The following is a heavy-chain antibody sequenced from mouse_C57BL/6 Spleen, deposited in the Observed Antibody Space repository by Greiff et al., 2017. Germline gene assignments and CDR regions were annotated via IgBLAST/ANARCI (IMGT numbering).Heavy chain of an antibody. Sequence: QVQLQQSGAELVKPGASVKISCKASGYAFSSSWMNWVKQRPGKGLEWIGQIFPGDGDTNYNGKFKGKATLTADKSSSTAYMQLSSLTSEDSAVYFCARGDTPGYFEVWGTGTTVTVSS. CDR1: GYAFSSSW. CDR2: IFPGDGDT. V-gene: IGHV1-80*01. J-gene: IGHJ1*03. CDR3: ARGDTPGYFEV. D-gene: IGHD5-1-1*01.